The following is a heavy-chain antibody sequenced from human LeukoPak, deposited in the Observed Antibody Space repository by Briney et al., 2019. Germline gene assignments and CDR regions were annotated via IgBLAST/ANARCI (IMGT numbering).Heavy chain of an antibody. Sequence: ASVKVSCKASGYTFTSYGISWVRPAPGQGLEWMGWISAYNGNTNYAQKLQGRVTMTTDTSTSTAYMELRSLRSDDTAVYYCARDGSDIVVVPAAEKTYYYYGMDVWGQGTTVTVSS. CDR2: ISAYNGNT. CDR3: ARDGSDIVVVPAAEKTYYYYGMDV. D-gene: IGHD2-2*01. CDR1: GYTFTSYG. V-gene: IGHV1-18*01. J-gene: IGHJ6*02.